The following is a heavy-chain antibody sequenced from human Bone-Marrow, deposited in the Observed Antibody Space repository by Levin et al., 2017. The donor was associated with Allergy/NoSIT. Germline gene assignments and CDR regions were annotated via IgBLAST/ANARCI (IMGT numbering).Heavy chain of an antibody. Sequence: SVKVSCKASGGTFSSNALNWVRQAPGQGLEWMGGIRPIFGTADYAQKYQGRVSITADESTGTAYMELSSLRSEDTAMYYCTMEANIVVLPAAGDSFDIWGQGTMVTVPS. J-gene: IGHJ3*02. CDR3: TMEANIVVLPAAGDSFDI. V-gene: IGHV1-69*13. D-gene: IGHD2-2*01. CDR1: GGTFSSNA. CDR2: IRPIFGTA.